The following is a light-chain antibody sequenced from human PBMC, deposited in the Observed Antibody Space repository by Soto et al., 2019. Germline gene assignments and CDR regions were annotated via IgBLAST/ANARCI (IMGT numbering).Light chain of an antibody. J-gene: IGKJ4*01. Sequence: EIVLTQSPATLSLSPGEIATLSCRASQSVGDYLGWYQQKPGQAPRLLIYDASQRATGVPARFSASGSGTDFTLTISSLEPEDFAIYYCQQRKDWPRAFGGGTKVDIK. CDR1: QSVGDY. CDR2: DAS. CDR3: QQRKDWPRA. V-gene: IGKV3-11*01.